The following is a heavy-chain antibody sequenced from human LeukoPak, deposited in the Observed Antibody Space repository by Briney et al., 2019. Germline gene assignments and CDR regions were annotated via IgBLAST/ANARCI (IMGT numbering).Heavy chain of an antibody. CDR3: ARSLGYYYDSSGYYYFDY. J-gene: IGHJ4*02. CDR2: IIPIFGTA. CDR1: GYTFTSYA. V-gene: IGHV1-69*05. D-gene: IGHD3-22*01. Sequence: SVKVSCKASGYTFTSYAISWVRQAPGQGLEWMGGIIPIFGTANYAQKFQGRVTITTDESTSTAYMELSSLRSEDTAVYYCARSLGYYYDSSGYYYFDYWGQGTLVTVSS.